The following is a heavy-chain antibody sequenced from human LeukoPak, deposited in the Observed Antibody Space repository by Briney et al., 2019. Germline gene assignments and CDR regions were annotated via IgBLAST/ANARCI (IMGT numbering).Heavy chain of an antibody. CDR2: TYPGGSDT. CDR1: GNGFSSHW. CDR3: ANLGCSGGSCYTSLKFYYFEY. D-gene: IGHD2-15*01. V-gene: IGHV5-51*01. Sequence: GESLKISCKGSGNGFSSHWIAWVRQMPGKGLEYMGITYPGGSDTRYSPSFQGRVTISGDKSISTAYLQWSSLKASDSAMYYCANLGCSGGSCYTSLKFYYFEYWGQGTLVTVSS. J-gene: IGHJ4*02.